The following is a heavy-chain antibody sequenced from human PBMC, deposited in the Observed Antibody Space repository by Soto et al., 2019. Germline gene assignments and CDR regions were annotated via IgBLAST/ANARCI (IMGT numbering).Heavy chain of an antibody. Sequence: GGSLRLSCAASGFTFSSYGMHWVRQAPGKGLEWVAVISYDGSNKYYADSVKGRFTISRDNSKNTLYLQMNSLRAEDTAVYYCAKGGPNIAARRTFRGYNWFDPWGQGTLVTVSS. CDR2: ISYDGSNK. V-gene: IGHV3-30*18. J-gene: IGHJ5*02. CDR1: GFTFSSYG. D-gene: IGHD6-6*01. CDR3: AKGGPNIAARRTFRGYNWFDP.